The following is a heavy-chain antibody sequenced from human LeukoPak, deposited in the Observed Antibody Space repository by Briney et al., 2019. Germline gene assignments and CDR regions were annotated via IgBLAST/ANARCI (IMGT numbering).Heavy chain of an antibody. D-gene: IGHD4-11*01. J-gene: IGHJ3*01. V-gene: IGHV3-23*01. CDR3: ANEYSKGDV. CDR1: GFTFSSYT. Sequence: GGSLRLSCAASGFTFSSYTMHWVRQAPGKGLEWVSAISGSGGNTYYADSVKGRFTISRDNSKNTLYLQMNSLRAEDAAVYYCANEYSKGDVWGQGTVVTVSS. CDR2: ISGSGGNT.